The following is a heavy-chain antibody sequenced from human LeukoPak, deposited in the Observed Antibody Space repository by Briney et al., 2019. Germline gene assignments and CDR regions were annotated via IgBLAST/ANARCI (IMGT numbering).Heavy chain of an antibody. V-gene: IGHV1-2*02. CDR2: INPDSGGT. CDR1: GYTFTGYY. D-gene: IGHD5-18*01. J-gene: IGHJ6*03. Sequence: GASVKVSCKASGYTFTGYYLHWVRQAPGQGLEWMGWINPDSGGTNYAQKFQGRVTMTRDTYISTAYMELSRLRSDDTAVYYCARIDVGGGYSAHTDVWGKGTTVTVS. CDR3: ARIDVGGGYSAHTDV.